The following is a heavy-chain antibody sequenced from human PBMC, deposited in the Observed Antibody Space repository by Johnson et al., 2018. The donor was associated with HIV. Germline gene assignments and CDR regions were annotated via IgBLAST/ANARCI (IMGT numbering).Heavy chain of an antibody. CDR1: SYA. D-gene: IGHD2-8*01. J-gene: IGHJ3*02. CDR3: ARDNIVLMVGGAFDI. V-gene: IGHV3-23*01. CDR2: ISGSGGST. Sequence: SYAMSWVRQAPGKGLQWVSSISGSGGSTYYADSVKGRFTISRDNSKYTLYLQMNSLRAEDTAVYYCARDNIVLMVGGAFDIWGQGTMVTVSS.